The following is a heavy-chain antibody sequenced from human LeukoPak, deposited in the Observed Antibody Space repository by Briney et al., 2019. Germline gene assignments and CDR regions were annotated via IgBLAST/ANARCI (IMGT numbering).Heavy chain of an antibody. D-gene: IGHD3-9*01. CDR1: GGSISSGGYY. J-gene: IGHJ5*02. V-gene: IGHV4-31*03. Sequence: SETLPLTCTVSGGSISSGGYYWSWIRQHPGKGLEWIGYIYYSGSTYYNPSLKSRVTISVDTSKNQFSLKLSSVTAADTAVYYCAREVRRSLTGYYYGFDPWGQGTLVTVSS. CDR3: AREVRRSLTGYYYGFDP. CDR2: IYYSGST.